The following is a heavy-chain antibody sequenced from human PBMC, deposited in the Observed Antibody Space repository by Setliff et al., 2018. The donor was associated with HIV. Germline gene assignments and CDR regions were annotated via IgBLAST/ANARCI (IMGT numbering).Heavy chain of an antibody. Sequence: SETLSLTCAVYGGSFSAYYWSWIRQPPGKGLEWIGYAYYSGSTNYNPSLKSRLTISVDTSKNQVSLKLSSVTAADTAVYYCARSGDFWSGYYYYYYYMDVWGKGTTVTVSS. CDR3: ARSGDFWSGYYYYYYYMDV. CDR2: AYYSGST. CDR1: GGSFSAYY. D-gene: IGHD3-3*01. V-gene: IGHV4-59*12. J-gene: IGHJ6*03.